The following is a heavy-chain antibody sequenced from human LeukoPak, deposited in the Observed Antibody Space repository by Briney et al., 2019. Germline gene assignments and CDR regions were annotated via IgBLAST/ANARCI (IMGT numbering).Heavy chain of an antibody. CDR2: MNPNSGNT. CDR3: ASNHFGVVSDAFDI. J-gene: IGHJ3*02. V-gene: IGHV1-8*01. CDR1: GYTFTSYD. Sequence: ASVKVSCKASGYTFTSYDINWVRQATGQGLEWMGWMNPNSGNTGYAQKFQGRVTITRNTSISTDYMELSSLRSEDTAVYYCASNHFGVVSDAFDIWGQGTMVTVSS. D-gene: IGHD3-3*01.